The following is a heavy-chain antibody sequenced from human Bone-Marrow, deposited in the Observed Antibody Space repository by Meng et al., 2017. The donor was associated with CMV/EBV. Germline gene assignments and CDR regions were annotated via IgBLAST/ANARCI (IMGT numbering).Heavy chain of an antibody. V-gene: IGHV4-39*01. CDR1: GGSISSSSYY. Sequence: SETLSLTCTVSGGSISSSSYYWGWIRLPPGKGLEWIGSIYYSGSTYYNPSPKSRVTISVDTSKNQFSLKLSSVTAADTAVYYCASRSSSWTGQYNWVDPWGQGTLVPSPQ. D-gene: IGHD6-13*01. J-gene: IGHJ5*02. CDR2: IYYSGST. CDR3: ASRSSSWTGQYNWVDP.